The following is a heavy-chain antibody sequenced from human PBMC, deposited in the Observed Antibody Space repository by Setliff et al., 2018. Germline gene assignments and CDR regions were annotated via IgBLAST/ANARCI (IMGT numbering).Heavy chain of an antibody. V-gene: IGHV4-39*07. CDR3: VRTDYSDGRYSMDV. CDR1: GDSMNSGVYY. D-gene: IGHD6-19*01. CDR2: IYSGGTT. J-gene: IGHJ6*03. Sequence: PSETLSLTCKVSGDSMNSGVYYWAWIRQPPGKGLEWIGRIYSGGTTYYNSSLKSRVTISVDTSKSQFSLNLSSVTAADTAVYYCVRTDYSDGRYSMDVWGKGTTVTVSS.